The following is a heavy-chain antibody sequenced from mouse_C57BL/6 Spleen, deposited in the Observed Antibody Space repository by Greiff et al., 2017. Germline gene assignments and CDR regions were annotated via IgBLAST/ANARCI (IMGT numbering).Heavy chain of an antibody. CDR3: TSVITTVVAGG. D-gene: IGHD1-1*01. CDR2: ISSGGDYI. V-gene: IGHV5-9-1*02. J-gene: IGHJ2*01. Sequence: EVHLVESGAGLVKPGGSLKLSCAASGFTFSSYAMSWVRQTPEKRLEWVAYISSGGDYIYYADTVKGRITISRDNARTTLYLHMSRLKSEDTSMYYSTSVITTVVAGGWGQGTTLTVSS. CDR1: GFTFSSYA.